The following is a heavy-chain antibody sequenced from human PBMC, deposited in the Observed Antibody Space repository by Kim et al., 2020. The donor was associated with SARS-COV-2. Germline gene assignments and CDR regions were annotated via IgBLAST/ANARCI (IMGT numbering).Heavy chain of an antibody. CDR3: ARDPGYSSSSHDY. CDR1: GFTFSSYG. CDR2: IWYDGSNK. D-gene: IGHD6-13*01. J-gene: IGHJ4*02. Sequence: GGSLRLSCAASGFTFSSYGMHWVRQAPGKGLEWVAVIWYDGSNKYYADSVKGRFTISRDNSKNTLYLQMNSLRAEDTAVYYCARDPGYSSSSHDYWGQGTLVTVSS. V-gene: IGHV3-33*01.